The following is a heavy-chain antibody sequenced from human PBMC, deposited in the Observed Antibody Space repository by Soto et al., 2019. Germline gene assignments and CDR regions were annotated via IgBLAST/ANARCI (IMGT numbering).Heavy chain of an antibody. V-gene: IGHV3-48*03. J-gene: IGHJ5*02. CDR2: ISHTDRLT. Sequence: EVQLAESGGDLVQPGGSLRLSCVGSGFTFSYYEMNWVRQAPGKGLERVAFISHTDRLTHYPDSVKGRFTISRDNAENSLYLEMTSPRVEDTGVYYCARDTGRASADLWGQGTLVTVSS. CDR1: GFTFSYYE. D-gene: IGHD6-13*01. CDR3: ARDTGRASADL.